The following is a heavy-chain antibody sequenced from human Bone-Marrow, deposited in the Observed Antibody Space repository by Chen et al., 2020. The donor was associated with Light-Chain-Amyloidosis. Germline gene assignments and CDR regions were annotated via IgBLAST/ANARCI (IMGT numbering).Heavy chain of an antibody. CDR1: GLIFSRFW. V-gene: IGHV3-7*03. CDR2: INQNGTER. D-gene: IGHD3-16*02. CDR3: ARANYWGSYRYNAQGFDY. Sequence: EVQLLESGGGLVQPGESLTLSCVASGLIFSRFWMTWVRQRPGKGLEWVGNINQNGTERYYVDSRKGRFTIARDNTKNSVYLQMNTLRAEDTAVYYCARANYWGSYRYNAQGFDYWGRGTLVTVSS. J-gene: IGHJ4*02.